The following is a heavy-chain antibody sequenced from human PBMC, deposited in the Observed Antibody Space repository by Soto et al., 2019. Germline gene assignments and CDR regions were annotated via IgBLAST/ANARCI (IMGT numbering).Heavy chain of an antibody. J-gene: IGHJ4*02. Sequence: GGSLRLSCGTSGFAFSSYAMHWVRQAPGKGLEWVAVISYDGSNKYYEDSVKGRFTISRDNSKNTLYLQLNSLRAEDTAVYYCARERITIFGVVTHFVYWDQGTLVTVSS. V-gene: IGHV3-30-3*01. CDR3: ARERITIFGVVTHFVY. CDR1: GFAFSSYA. CDR2: ISYDGSNK. D-gene: IGHD3-3*01.